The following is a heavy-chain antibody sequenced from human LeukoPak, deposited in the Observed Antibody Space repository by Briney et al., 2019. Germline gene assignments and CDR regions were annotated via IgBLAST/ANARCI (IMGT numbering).Heavy chain of an antibody. CDR2: INHSGST. J-gene: IGHJ5*02. CDR1: GGSFSGYY. D-gene: IGHD3-10*01. V-gene: IGHV4-34*01. CDR3: ARGRKYYYGSGSTLNWFDP. Sequence: SETLSLTCAVYGGSFSGYYWSWIRQPPGKGLEWIGEINHSGSTNYNPSLKSRVTVSVDTSKNQFSLKLSSVTAADTAVYYCARGRKYYYGSGSTLNWFDPWGQGTLVTVSS.